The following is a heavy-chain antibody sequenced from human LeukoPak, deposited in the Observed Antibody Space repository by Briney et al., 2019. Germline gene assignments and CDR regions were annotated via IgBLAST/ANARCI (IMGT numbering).Heavy chain of an antibody. Sequence: GGSLRLSCAASGFTFSSYAMHWVRQAPGKGLEWVAVISYDGSNKYYADSVKGRFTISRDNSKNTLYLQMNSLRAEDTAVYYCARDHQQWLVRRGDAFDIWGQGTLVTVSS. CDR2: ISYDGSNK. CDR3: ARDHQQWLVRRGDAFDI. D-gene: IGHD6-19*01. CDR1: GFTFSSYA. V-gene: IGHV3-30-3*01. J-gene: IGHJ3*02.